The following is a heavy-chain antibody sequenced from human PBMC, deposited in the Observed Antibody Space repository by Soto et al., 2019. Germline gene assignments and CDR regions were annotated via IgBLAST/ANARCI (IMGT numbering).Heavy chain of an antibody. CDR2: IRSKAYGGTT. V-gene: IGHV3-49*03. J-gene: IGHJ6*02. Sequence: PGGSLRLSCTASGFTFGDYAMSWFRQAPGKGLEWVGFIRSKAYGGTTEYAASVKGRFTISRDDSKSIAYLQMNSLKTEDTAVYYCTRDQLRTHYYYYGMDVWGQGTTVTVSS. CDR1: GFTFGDYA. CDR3: TRDQLRTHYYYYGMDV.